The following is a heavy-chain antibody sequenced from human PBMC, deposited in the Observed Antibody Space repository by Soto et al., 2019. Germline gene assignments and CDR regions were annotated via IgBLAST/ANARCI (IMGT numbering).Heavy chain of an antibody. Sequence: QVHLVQSGAEVKKPGASVKVSCKGSGYTFTTYGITSVRQAPRQGLEWMGWISAHNGNTNSAQPLQGRVTVTTHQSTSAAYRELMSLRSDDTAVYYCARGRDGDYGGQGELVTGSS. D-gene: IGHD6-6*01. CDR2: ISAHNGNT. CDR3: ARGRDGDY. V-gene: IGHV1-18*01. CDR1: GYTFTTYG. J-gene: IGHJ4*02.